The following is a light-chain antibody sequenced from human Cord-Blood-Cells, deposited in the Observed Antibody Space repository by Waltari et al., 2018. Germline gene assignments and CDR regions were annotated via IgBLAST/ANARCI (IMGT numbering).Light chain of an antibody. V-gene: IGLV2-11*01. J-gene: IGLJ1*01. CDR1: SSDVGGYNY. Sequence: QSALTQPRSVSGSPGQSVTISCTGTSSDVGGYNYVSWYQQQPGKAPKLMIYDVSKRPSGVPCRFAGSKSGNTASLTISGLQAEDEADYYCCSYAGSYRYVFGTGTKVTVL. CDR2: DVS. CDR3: CSYAGSYRYV.